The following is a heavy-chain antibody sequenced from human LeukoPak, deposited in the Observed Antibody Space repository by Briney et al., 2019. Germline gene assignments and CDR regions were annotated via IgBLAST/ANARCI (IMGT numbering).Heavy chain of an antibody. CDR2: IYYSGST. V-gene: IGHV4-61*01. D-gene: IGHD3-10*01. Sequence: NSSETLSLTCTVSGGSASSGSYYWSWIRQPPGKGLEWIGYIYYSGSTNYNPSLKSRVTISVDTSKNQFSLKLSSVTAADTAVYYCARVRGSGSYPYDYWGQGTLVTVSS. CDR3: ARVRGSGSYPYDY. J-gene: IGHJ4*02. CDR1: GGSASSGSYY.